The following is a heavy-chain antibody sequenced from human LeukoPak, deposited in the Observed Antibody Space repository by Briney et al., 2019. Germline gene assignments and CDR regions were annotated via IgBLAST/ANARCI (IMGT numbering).Heavy chain of an antibody. CDR3: ATGRAGFLEWFLYYFDY. CDR1: GGSFSGCY. D-gene: IGHD3-3*01. CDR2: INHSGST. J-gene: IGHJ4*02. V-gene: IGHV4-34*01. Sequence: SETLSLTCAVYGGSFSGCYWSWIRQPPGKGLEWVGEINHSGSTNYNPSLKSRVTISVDTSKNQFSLKLSSVTAADTAVYYCATGRAGFLEWFLYYFDYWGQGTLVTVSS.